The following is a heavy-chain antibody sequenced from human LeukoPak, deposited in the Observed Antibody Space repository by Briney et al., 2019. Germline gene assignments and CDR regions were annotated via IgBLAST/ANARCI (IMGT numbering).Heavy chain of an antibody. Sequence: GGSLRLSCAASGFTFSSSAMSWVRQVPGKGLEWVSGISASGGSTYYADSVRGRFTISRDNSKNTLYLQMNSLRAEDTAVYYCAKDLRTTSGLGFFDYWGQGTLVTVSS. CDR1: GFTFSSSA. V-gene: IGHV3-23*01. CDR3: AKDLRTTSGLGFFDY. J-gene: IGHJ4*02. CDR2: ISASGGST. D-gene: IGHD4-17*01.